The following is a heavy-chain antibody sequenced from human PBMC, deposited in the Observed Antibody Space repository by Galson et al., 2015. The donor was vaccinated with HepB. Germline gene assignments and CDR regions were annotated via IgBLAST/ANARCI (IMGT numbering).Heavy chain of an antibody. Sequence: SVKVSCKASGYTFTSYGISWVRQAPGQGLEWMGWISAYNGNTNYAQKLQGRVTMTTDTSTSTAYMELRSLRSDDTAVYCCARCDMAGTTEFDPWGQGTLVTVSS. V-gene: IGHV1-18*01. CDR1: GYTFTSYG. D-gene: IGHD1-7*01. CDR3: ARCDMAGTTEFDP. CDR2: ISAYNGNT. J-gene: IGHJ5*02.